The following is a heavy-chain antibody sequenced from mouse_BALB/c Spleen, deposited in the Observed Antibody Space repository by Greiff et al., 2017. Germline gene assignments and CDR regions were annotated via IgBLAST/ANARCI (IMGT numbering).Heavy chain of an antibody. CDR1: GYTFTDYW. V-gene: IGHV1-69*01. CDR2: IDTSDSYT. D-gene: IGHD2-1*01. Sequence: QVQLQQPGAELVMPGASVKMSCKASGYTFTDYWMHWVKQRPGQGLEWIGAIDTSDSYTSYNQKFKGKATLTVDESSSTAYMQLSSLTSEDSAVYYCARDYGNLGFVDYWGQGTTLTVSS. CDR3: ARDYGNLGFVDY. J-gene: IGHJ2*01.